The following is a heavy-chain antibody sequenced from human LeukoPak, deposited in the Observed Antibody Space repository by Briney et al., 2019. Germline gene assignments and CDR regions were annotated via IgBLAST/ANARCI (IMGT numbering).Heavy chain of an antibody. V-gene: IGHV1-8*01. CDR1: GYTFTSYD. Sequence: ASVKVSCKASGYTFTSYDINWVRQATGQGLEWMGWMNPNSGNTGYAQKFQGRVTMTRNTSISTAYMELSSLRSEDTAVYYCARPLYSSSWYGDWFDPWGQGTLVTVSS. J-gene: IGHJ5*02. CDR2: MNPNSGNT. CDR3: ARPLYSSSWYGDWFDP. D-gene: IGHD6-13*01.